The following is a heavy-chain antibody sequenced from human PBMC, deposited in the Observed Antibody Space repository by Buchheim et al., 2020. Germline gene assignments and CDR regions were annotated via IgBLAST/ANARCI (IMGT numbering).Heavy chain of an antibody. CDR3: ARGTGQIVYFYGMDV. D-gene: IGHD2-21*01. V-gene: IGHV4-34*01. CDR1: DGSFSSFY. CDR2: FNYDGRT. J-gene: IGHJ6*02. Sequence: QVLLQQGGARLLKPSETLSLTCDVSDGSFSSFYWTWIRQPPGKGLEWIGEFNYDGRTNYSPSLKSRGIISVYRSRNQISLNLRSVTAADTGVYYCARGTGQIVYFYGMDVWGQGTT.